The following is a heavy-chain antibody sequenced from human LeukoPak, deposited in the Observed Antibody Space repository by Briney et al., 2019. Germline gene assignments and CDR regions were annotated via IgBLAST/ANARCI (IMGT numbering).Heavy chain of an antibody. CDR3: AKDGQWLALDY. J-gene: IGHJ4*02. Sequence: PGGSLRLSCAASGFTISTYGMHWVRQAPGKGLEWVAVISYDGSDKYYADSVKGRFTISRDNSKNTLYLQMNNLRADDTAVYYCAKDGQWLALDYWGQGTLVTVSS. CDR2: ISYDGSDK. D-gene: IGHD6-19*01. V-gene: IGHV3-30*18. CDR1: GFTISTYG.